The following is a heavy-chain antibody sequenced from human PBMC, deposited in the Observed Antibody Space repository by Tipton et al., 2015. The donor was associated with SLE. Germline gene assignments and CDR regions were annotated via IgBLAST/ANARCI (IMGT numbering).Heavy chain of an antibody. Sequence: SLRLSCAASGFTFSSYAMHWVRQAPGKGLEWVVVISYDGSNKYYADSVKGRFTISRDNSKNTLYLQMNSLRAEDTAVYYCARDRGHIVVVVAANGHFDYWGQGTLVTVSS. CDR2: ISYDGSNK. D-gene: IGHD2-15*01. CDR1: GFTFSSYA. J-gene: IGHJ4*02. V-gene: IGHV3-30*04. CDR3: ARDRGHIVVVVAANGHFDY.